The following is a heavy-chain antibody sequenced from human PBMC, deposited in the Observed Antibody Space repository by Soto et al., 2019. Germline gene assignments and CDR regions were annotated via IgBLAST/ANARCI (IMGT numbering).Heavy chain of an antibody. J-gene: IGHJ3*01. Sequence: QVPLVQSGAEVKKPGSSVMVSCKASGGTFSSYTISWVRQAPGQGLEWMGRIIPILGIATYAHKFQGRVTITADKSARTAGMELGSLRSEDTAVYYCARESSSGAFDFWGQGTMVTVSS. CDR1: GGTFSSYT. CDR3: ARESSSGAFDF. V-gene: IGHV1-69*08. CDR2: IIPILGIA. D-gene: IGHD3-10*01.